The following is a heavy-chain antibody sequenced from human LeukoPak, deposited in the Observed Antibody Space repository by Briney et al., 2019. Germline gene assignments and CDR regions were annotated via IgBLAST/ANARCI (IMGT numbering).Heavy chain of an antibody. D-gene: IGHD6-19*01. J-gene: IGHJ4*02. CDR3: ASDYSSGSQGDY. V-gene: IGHV3-7*01. CDR1: GFTFSSYW. Sequence: PGGSLRLSCTASGFTFSSYWMNWVRQAPGTGLEWVANINQDGTTKYYLDSVKGRFTISRDNAKNSLYLQMNSLRAEETAVYYCASDYSSGSQGDYWGQGTLVTVSS. CDR2: INQDGTTK.